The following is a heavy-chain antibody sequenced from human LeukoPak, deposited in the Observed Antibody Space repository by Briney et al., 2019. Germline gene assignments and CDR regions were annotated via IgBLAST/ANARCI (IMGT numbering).Heavy chain of an antibody. CDR3: ARDVSRFLEWLPFDAFDD. CDR1: VGSIRSHRYS. V-gene: IGHV4-61*02. CDR2: IYTSGST. Sequence: PSQTLSLTCSVPVGSIRSHRYSWGWIPQPAGKGLEWSGRIYTSGSTKYTPSLNSRDTISVDTSKHRFSLTLSSVTAADPPGEYCARDVSRFLEWLPFDAFDDWGQGTMVTVSS. D-gene: IGHD3-3*01. J-gene: IGHJ3*01.